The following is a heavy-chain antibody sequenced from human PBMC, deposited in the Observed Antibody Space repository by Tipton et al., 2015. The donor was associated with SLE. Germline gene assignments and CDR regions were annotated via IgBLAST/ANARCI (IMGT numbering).Heavy chain of an antibody. CDR2: ISWNSGSI. J-gene: IGHJ4*02. D-gene: IGHD6-19*01. Sequence: SLRLSCAASGFTFDDYAMHWVRQAPGKGLEWVSGISWNSGSIGYADSVKGRFTLSRDNAKNSLYLQMNSLRAEDTALYYCAKDNGYSSGWYYFDYWGQGTLVTVSS. CDR3: AKDNGYSSGWYYFDY. V-gene: IGHV3-9*01. CDR1: GFTFDDYA.